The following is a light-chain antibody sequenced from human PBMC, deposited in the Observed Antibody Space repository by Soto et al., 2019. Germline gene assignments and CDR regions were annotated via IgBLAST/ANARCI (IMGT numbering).Light chain of an antibody. CDR1: QSVSSN. Sequence: EIVLTQSPGTLSLSPGERATLASRASQSVSSNLAWYQQKPGQGPRLLIYGASTRASGIPARFRGSGSGTEFTLTISSLQSEDFAVYSCQQFNNWPPTFGQGTKVDIK. J-gene: IGKJ1*01. V-gene: IGKV3-15*01. CDR3: QQFNNWPPT. CDR2: GAS.